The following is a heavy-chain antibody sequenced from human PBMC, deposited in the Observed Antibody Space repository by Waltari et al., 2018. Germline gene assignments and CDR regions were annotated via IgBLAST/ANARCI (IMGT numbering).Heavy chain of an antibody. V-gene: IGHV4-39*01. CDR1: GGSVRRSSYY. J-gene: IGHJ3*02. Sequence: QLQLQESGPGLVKPSETLSLTCTVSGGSVRRSSYYWGWLRQPPGKGLAGMGSIYYRGSTYDNPSLKSRVTISVDTSKTQFSLRLSSVTAADTAVYYCARHGRWWLREDAFDIWGQGTMVTVSS. CDR2: IYYRGST. CDR3: ARHGRWWLREDAFDI. D-gene: IGHD5-12*01.